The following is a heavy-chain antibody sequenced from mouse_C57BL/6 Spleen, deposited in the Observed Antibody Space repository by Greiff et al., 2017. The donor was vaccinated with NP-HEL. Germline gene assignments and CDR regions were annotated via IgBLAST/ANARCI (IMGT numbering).Heavy chain of an antibody. CDR2: INYDGSST. J-gene: IGHJ4*01. CDR1: GFTFSDYY. CDR3: ARGSSYVGYAMDY. V-gene: IGHV5-16*01. Sequence: EVKLMESEGGLVQPGSSMKLSCTASGFTFSDYYMAWVRQVPEKGLEWVANINYDGSSTYYLDSLKSRFIISRDNAKNILYLQMSSLKSEDTATYYCARGSSYVGYAMDYWGQGTSVTVSS. D-gene: IGHD1-1*01.